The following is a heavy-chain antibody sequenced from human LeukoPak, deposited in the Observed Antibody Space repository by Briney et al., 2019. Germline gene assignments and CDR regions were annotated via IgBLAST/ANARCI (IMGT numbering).Heavy chain of an antibody. Sequence: SETLSLTCTVSGASISSYYWIWLRQPPGKGLEWIGYIHYTGITKYNPSLQSRVTISVDTSKNQLSLKLNSVTAADTAVYYCAKGRDDSNYADYWGPGTLVTVSS. CDR2: IHYTGIT. J-gene: IGHJ4*02. D-gene: IGHD5-24*01. CDR1: GASISSYY. CDR3: AKGRDDSNYADY. V-gene: IGHV4-59*01.